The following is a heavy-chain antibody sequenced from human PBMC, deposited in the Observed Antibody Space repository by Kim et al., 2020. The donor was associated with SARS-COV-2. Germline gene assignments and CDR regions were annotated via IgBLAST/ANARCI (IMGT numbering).Heavy chain of an antibody. CDR1: GFTFSNAW. Sequence: GGSLRLSCAASGFTFSNAWMSWVRQAPGKGLEWVGRIKSKTDGGTTDYAAPVKGRFTISRDDSKNTLYLQMNSLKTEDTAVYYCTTDRARFLEWLPPYYYYYYGMDVWGQGTTVTVSS. D-gene: IGHD3-3*01. CDR2: IKSKTDGGTT. V-gene: IGHV3-15*01. J-gene: IGHJ6*02. CDR3: TTDRARFLEWLPPYYYYYYGMDV.